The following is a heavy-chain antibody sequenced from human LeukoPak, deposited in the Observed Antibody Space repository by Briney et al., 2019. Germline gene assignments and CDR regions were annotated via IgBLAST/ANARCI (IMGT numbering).Heavy chain of an antibody. CDR3: ARYSSSDSLDY. V-gene: IGHV4-59*01. CDR1: GGSLSSYY. CDR2: IYYSGST. J-gene: IGHJ4*02. Sequence: PSETLSLTCTVSGGSLSSYYWTWIRQPPGKGLEWIGYIYYSGSTNYNPPLKSRVTISVDTSKNQFSLKLSSVTAADTAVYYCARYSSSDSLDYWGQGTLVTVSS. D-gene: IGHD6-6*01.